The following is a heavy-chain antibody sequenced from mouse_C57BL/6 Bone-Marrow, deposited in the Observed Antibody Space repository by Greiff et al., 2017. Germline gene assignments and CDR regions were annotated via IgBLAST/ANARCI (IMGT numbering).Heavy chain of an antibody. V-gene: IGHV1-42*01. CDR3: ARGDYGSSPYAMDY. Sequence: VQLQQSGPELVKPGASVKISCKASGYSFTGYYMNWVKQSPEKSLEWIGEINPSTGGTTYNQTFKAKATLTVDKSSSTAYMQLKSLTSEDSAVYYCARGDYGSSPYAMDYWGQGTSVTVSS. D-gene: IGHD1-1*01. J-gene: IGHJ4*01. CDR2: INPSTGGT. CDR1: GYSFTGYY.